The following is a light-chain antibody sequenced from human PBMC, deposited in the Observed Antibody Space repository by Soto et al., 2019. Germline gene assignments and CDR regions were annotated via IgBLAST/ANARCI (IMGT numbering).Light chain of an antibody. CDR2: GAS. CDR3: KQYDNWPIT. J-gene: IGKJ5*01. CDR1: QSVAND. V-gene: IGKV3-15*01. Sequence: ETVMTQSPATLSVSPGERATLSCRASQSVANDLAWYQQKPGQAPRLLIYGASTRATGIPARFSGSGSGTEFTLTISSLQSEDFAVYYCKQYDNWPITFGHGTRLENK.